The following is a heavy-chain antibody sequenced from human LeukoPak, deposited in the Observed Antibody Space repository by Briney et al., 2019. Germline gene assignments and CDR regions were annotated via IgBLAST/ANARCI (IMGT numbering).Heavy chain of an antibody. V-gene: IGHV1-8*01. D-gene: IGHD3-3*01. J-gene: IGHJ5*02. CDR1: GYTFTSYD. CDR3: ARGGSVSRTIFGVVPLRNGFDP. CDR2: INPNSGNT. Sequence: ASVKVSCTASGYTFTSYDINWVRQATGPGLEWMGWINPNSGNTGYAQKFQGRVTMTRNTSISTAYMELSSLRSEDTAVYYCARGGSVSRTIFGVVPLRNGFDPWGQGTLVTVSS.